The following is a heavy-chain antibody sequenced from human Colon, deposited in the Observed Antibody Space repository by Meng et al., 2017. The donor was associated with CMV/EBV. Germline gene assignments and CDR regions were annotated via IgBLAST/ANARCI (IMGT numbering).Heavy chain of an antibody. Sequence: QGPAPGPVNPSGTLSLTCPVSGASISGRSYYWGLIRQPPGKGLEWIASIYYTGNDYHNPSLKSRVTISIDTSNNQFSLRLTSVTAADTAVYYCARMALHWYFDLWGRGTLVTVSS. D-gene: IGHD5-24*01. CDR2: IYYTGND. V-gene: IGHV4-39*07. CDR3: ARMALHWYFDL. CDR1: GASISGRSYY. J-gene: IGHJ2*01.